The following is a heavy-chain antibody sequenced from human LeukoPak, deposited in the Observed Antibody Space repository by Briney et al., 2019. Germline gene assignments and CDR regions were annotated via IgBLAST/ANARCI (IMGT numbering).Heavy chain of an antibody. CDR2: ISAYNGNT. CDR3: ARPGADCGSAGCYTYPYYGLDV. Sequence: GASVKVSCKASGYTFTSYGISWVRQAPGQGLEWMGWISAYNGNTKYAQNLQGRVTMTTDISTSTAYMKLRSLRSDDTAVYYCARPGADCGSAGCYTYPYYGLDVWGQGTTVTVSS. J-gene: IGHJ6*02. D-gene: IGHD2-2*02. CDR1: GYTFTSYG. V-gene: IGHV1-18*01.